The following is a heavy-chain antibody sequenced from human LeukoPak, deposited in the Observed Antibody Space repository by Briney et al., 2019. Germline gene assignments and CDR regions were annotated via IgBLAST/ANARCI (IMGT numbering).Heavy chain of an antibody. V-gene: IGHV1-69*04. Sequence: SVKVSCKASGGTFSSCAISWVRQAPGQGLEWMGRIIPIFGIANYAQKFQGRVTITADKSTSTAYMELSSLRSEDTAVYYCARDLRYCSSTSCYQGDGFDPWGQGTLVTVSS. CDR3: ARDLRYCSSTSCYQGDGFDP. D-gene: IGHD2-2*01. CDR2: IIPIFGIA. J-gene: IGHJ5*02. CDR1: GGTFSSCA.